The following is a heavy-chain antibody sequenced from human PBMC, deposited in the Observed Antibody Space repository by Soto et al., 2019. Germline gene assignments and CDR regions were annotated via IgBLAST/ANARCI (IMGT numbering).Heavy chain of an antibody. CDR3: ARDAEYYYDSSGYRSFDY. CDR2: ISAYNGNT. J-gene: IGHJ4*02. V-gene: IGHV1-18*01. CDR1: GYTFTSYG. Sequence: SSVKVSCKASGYTFTSYGISWVRQAPGQGLEWMGWISAYNGNTNYAQKLQGRVTMTTDTSTSTAYMELRSLRSDDTAVYYCARDAEYYYDSSGYRSFDYWGQGTLVTVSS. D-gene: IGHD3-22*01.